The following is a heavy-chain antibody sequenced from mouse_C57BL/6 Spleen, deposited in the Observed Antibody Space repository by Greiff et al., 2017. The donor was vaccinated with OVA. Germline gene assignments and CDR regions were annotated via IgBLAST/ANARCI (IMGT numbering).Heavy chain of an antibody. CDR3: RRDPPDW. V-gene: IGHV5-4*01. Sequence: EVMLVESGGGLVKPGGSLKLSCAASGFTFSSYDMSWVGQTPEKRLEWVATISNGGSYTYYPENVKGRFTISKDNAKNNLYLQMSHLKSEDTAIYCCRRDPPDWWGQGITLTVSS. CDR2: ISNGGSYT. D-gene: IGHD4-1*01. J-gene: IGHJ2*01. CDR1: GFTFSSYD.